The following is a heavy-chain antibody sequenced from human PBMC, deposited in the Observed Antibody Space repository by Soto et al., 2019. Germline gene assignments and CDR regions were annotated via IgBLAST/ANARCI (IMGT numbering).Heavy chain of an antibody. CDR3: ARGGVVTGEGVYYYYYYGMDV. CDR2: ISSSSSTI. J-gene: IGHJ6*02. D-gene: IGHD3-3*01. V-gene: IGHV3-48*02. CDR1: GFTFSSYS. Sequence: GGSLRLSCAASGFTFSSYSMNWVRQAPGKGLEWVSYISSSSSTIYYADSVKGRFTISRDNAKNSLYLQMNSLRDEDTAVYYCARGGVVTGEGVYYYYYYGMDVWGQGTTVTVSS.